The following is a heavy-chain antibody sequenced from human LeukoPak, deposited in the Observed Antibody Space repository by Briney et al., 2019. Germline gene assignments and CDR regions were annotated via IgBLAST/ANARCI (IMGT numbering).Heavy chain of an antibody. CDR2: ISGSGGST. J-gene: IGHJ1*01. CDR3: AKDVNYYDSSGYSIFQH. V-gene: IGHV3-23*01. Sequence: GGTLRLSCAASGFTFSSYAMSWVRQAPGKGLEWVSAISGSGGSTYYADSVKGRFTISRDNSKNTLYLQMNSLRAEDTAVYYCAKDVNYYDSSGYSIFQHWGQGTLVTVSS. D-gene: IGHD3-22*01. CDR1: GFTFSSYA.